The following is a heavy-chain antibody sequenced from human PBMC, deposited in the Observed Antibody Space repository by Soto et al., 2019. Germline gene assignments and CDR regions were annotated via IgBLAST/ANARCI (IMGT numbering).Heavy chain of an antibody. CDR2: AYYSGST. D-gene: IGHD2-8*01. CDR1: GGSISHYY. J-gene: IGHJ5*02. CDR3: ARDRSTYGGGGTGEIKENWFDP. Sequence: ASETLSLTCTVSGGSISHYYWSWIRQSPGKGLEWIGYAYYSGSTDYNPSLKSRVTMSVDTSKNQVSLKLNSVTTADTAVYYCARDRSTYGGGGTGEIKENWFDPWGPGTLVTVSS. V-gene: IGHV4-59*01.